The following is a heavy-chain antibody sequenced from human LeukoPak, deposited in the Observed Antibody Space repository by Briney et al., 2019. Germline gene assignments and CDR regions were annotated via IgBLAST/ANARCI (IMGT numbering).Heavy chain of an antibody. CDR2: IRTSAASAYNT. CDR3: ARDQRFAFDY. V-gene: IGHV3-48*02. D-gene: IGHD3-16*01. CDR1: GFTFTDYP. J-gene: IGHJ4*02. Sequence: GGSLRLSCAASGFTFTDYPMNWVRQAPGRGLEWVANIRTSAASAYNTNYADSVQGRVIISRDDAKKTLYLHMNGLRDDDTAVYYCARDQRFAFDYWGQGILVTLSS.